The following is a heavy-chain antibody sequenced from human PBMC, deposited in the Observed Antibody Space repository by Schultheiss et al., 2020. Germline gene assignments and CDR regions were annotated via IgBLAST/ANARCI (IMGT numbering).Heavy chain of an antibody. CDR3: ATEPRTLDP. V-gene: IGHV3-11*05. Sequence: GGSLRLSCAASGFTFADSYMTWIRQAPGKGPELISYISGSSIYTNYADSVKGRFTISRDNAKRSLYLQMNSLRAEDTAVYYCATEPRTLDPRGQGTLVTVAS. CDR2: ISGSSIYT. CDR1: GFTFADSY. J-gene: IGHJ5*02.